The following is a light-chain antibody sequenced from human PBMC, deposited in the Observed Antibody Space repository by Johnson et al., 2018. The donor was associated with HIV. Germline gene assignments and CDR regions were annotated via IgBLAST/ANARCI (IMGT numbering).Light chain of an antibody. J-gene: IGLJ1*01. V-gene: IGLV1-51*02. Sequence: HSVLTQPPSVSAAPGQKVIISCSGSSSNIGNNYVSWYQQLPGTAPKFFIYENDKRPSGIPDRFSGSKSGTSATLGITGLQPGDEADYYCGTWDSSLSAYVFGTGTKVTVL. CDR3: GTWDSSLSAYV. CDR1: SSNIGNNY. CDR2: END.